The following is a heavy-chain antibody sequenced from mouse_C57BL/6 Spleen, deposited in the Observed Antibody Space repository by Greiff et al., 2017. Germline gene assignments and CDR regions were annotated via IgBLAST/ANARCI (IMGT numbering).Heavy chain of an antibody. CDR3: ARNYGSSYGFDY. J-gene: IGHJ2*01. D-gene: IGHD1-1*01. V-gene: IGHV1-64*01. Sequence: QVQLQQSGAELVKPGASVKLSCKASGYTFTSYWMHWVKQRPGQGLAWIGMIHPNSGSTNYNEKFKSKATLTVDKSSSTAYMQRSSLTSEDSAVYYCARNYGSSYGFDYWGQGTTLTVSS. CDR2: IHPNSGST. CDR1: GYTFTSYW.